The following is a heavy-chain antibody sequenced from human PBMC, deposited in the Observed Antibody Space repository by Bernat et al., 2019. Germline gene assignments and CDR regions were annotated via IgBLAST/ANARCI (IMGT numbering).Heavy chain of an antibody. CDR3: ARLLRSLYYFDY. CDR2: IYYSGST. J-gene: IGHJ4*02. V-gene: IGHV4-39*01. CDR1: GGSISSSSYY. Sequence: QLQLQESGPGLVKPSETLSLTCTVSGGSISSSSYYWGWIRQPPGEGLEWIGSIYYSGSTYYNPSLKSRVTISVDTSKNQFSRKLSSVTAADTAVYYCARLLRSLYYFDYWGQGTLVTVSS. D-gene: IGHD3-3*01.